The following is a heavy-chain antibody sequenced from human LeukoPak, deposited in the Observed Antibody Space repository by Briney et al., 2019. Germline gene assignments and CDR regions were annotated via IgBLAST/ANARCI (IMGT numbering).Heavy chain of an antibody. CDR3: ARHRAYSYSSPFDI. D-gene: IGHD6-6*01. CDR1: GGSVGSGSYY. J-gene: IGHJ3*02. Sequence: SETLSLTCTVSGGSVGSGSYYWSWVRQPPGRGLEWIGYIYYSGSTNSNASLKSRVTIFVDPSKNQFSLRLSSVTAADTAVYYCARHRAYSYSSPFDIWGQGTMVTVSS. V-gene: IGHV4-61*01. CDR2: IYYSGST.